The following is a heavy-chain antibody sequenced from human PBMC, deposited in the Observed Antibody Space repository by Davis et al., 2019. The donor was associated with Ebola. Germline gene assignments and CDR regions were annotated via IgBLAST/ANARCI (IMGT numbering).Heavy chain of an antibody. CDR2: IYYSGST. CDR3: ARAKYRSAYGLDV. J-gene: IGHJ6*02. Sequence: GSLRLSCTVSGGSISSYYWSWIRQPPGKGLEWIGYIYYSGSTNYNPSLKSRVTISVDTSKNQFSLKLSSVTAADTAVYYCARAKYRSAYGLDVWGRGTTVTVSS. D-gene: IGHD3-16*02. V-gene: IGHV4-59*01. CDR1: GGSISSYY.